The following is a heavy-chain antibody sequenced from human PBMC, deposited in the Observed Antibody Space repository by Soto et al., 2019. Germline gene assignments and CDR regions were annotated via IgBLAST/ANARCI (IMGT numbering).Heavy chain of an antibody. V-gene: IGHV4-30-4*01. CDR2: IYYSGST. J-gene: IGHJ5*02. D-gene: IGHD2-21*02. Sequence: SETLSLTCTVSGGSISSGDYYWSWIRQPPGKGLEWIGYIYYSGSTYYNPYLKSRVTISVDTSKNQISLKLSSVTAADTAVYYCARAMVVTQNWFDPWGQGTLVTVSS. CDR3: ARAMVVTQNWFDP. CDR1: GGSISSGDYY.